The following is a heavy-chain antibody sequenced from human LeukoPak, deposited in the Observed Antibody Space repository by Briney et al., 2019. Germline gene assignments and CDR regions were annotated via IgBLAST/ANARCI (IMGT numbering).Heavy chain of an antibody. V-gene: IGHV4-4*07. J-gene: IGHJ6*03. CDR1: GDSISSYY. D-gene: IGHD5-12*01. CDR3: ARDGGYDYYYYYYMDV. CDR2: IYSSGST. Sequence: SETLSLTCTVSGDSISSYYWSWIRQPAGKGLEWIGRIYSSGSTNYNPSLKSRVTMSVDTSKNQFSLRLSSLTAADTAVYYCARDGGYDYYYYYYMDVWGKGTTVTVSS.